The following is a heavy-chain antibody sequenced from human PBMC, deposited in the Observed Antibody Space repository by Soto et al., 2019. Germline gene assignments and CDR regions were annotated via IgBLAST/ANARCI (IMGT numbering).Heavy chain of an antibody. CDR1: GYSFTSYW. D-gene: IGHD2-15*01. Sequence: GESLKISCKGSGYSFTSYWISWVRQMPGKGLEWMGRIDPSDSYTNYSPSFQGHVTISADKSISTAYLQWSSLKASDTAMYYCARQEVVVVAAGYYYYGMDVWGQGTTVTVSS. J-gene: IGHJ6*02. CDR3: ARQEVVVVAAGYYYYGMDV. CDR2: IDPSDSYT. V-gene: IGHV5-10-1*01.